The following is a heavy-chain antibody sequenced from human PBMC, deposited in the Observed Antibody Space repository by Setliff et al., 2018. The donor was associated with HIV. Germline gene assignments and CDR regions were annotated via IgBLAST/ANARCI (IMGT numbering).Heavy chain of an antibody. CDR2: ITSSGTTT. J-gene: IGHJ4*02. CDR1: GFAFSDYY. V-gene: IGHV3-11*04. CDR3: AIIRVNGSPY. Sequence: GGSLRLSCAASGFAFSDYYMTWVRQAPGRGLEWVSYITSSGTTTLYGDSMRGRFTASRDNAESSMYLQMNNLRAEDTAVYYCAIIRVNGSPYWGQGTPVTVSS. D-gene: IGHD3-10*01.